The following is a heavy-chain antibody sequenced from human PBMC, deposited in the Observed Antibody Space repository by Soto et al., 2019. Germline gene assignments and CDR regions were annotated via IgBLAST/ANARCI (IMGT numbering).Heavy chain of an antibody. Sequence: CLTRSVSGGTIVGLGGSWIRQPPGKGLEWIGYIYYSGSTNYNPSLKSRVTISVDTSKNQFSLKLSSVAAADTAVYYCARRNGGTLDYWGQRTLVTVSS. J-gene: IGHJ4*02. CDR1: GGTIVGLG. CDR3: ARRNGGTLDY. CDR2: IYYSGST. V-gene: IGHV4-59*08. D-gene: IGHD1-26*01.